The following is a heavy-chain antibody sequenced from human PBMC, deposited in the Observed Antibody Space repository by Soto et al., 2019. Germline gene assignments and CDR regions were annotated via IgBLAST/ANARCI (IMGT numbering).Heavy chain of an antibody. V-gene: IGHV3-23*01. CDR2: ISGSGDNT. CDR3: AKETGHRGPYDY. CDR1: AFTFNYYG. J-gene: IGHJ4*02. Sequence: EVQLLESGGGLVQPGGSLRLSCAASAFTFNYYGMNWVRKAPGKGLEWVSAISGSGDNTYYADSMKGRFTISRDNSKNMLFLQMNSLRAEDTAVYYCAKETGHRGPYDYWGQGTLVTVSS. D-gene: IGHD5-12*01.